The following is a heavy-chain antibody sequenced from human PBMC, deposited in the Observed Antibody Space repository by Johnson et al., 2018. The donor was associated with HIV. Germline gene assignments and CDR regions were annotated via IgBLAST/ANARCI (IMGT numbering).Heavy chain of an antibody. CDR2: IRYDGSET. CDR1: GFTFSRYG. J-gene: IGHJ3*02. D-gene: IGHD6-13*01. CDR3: AKDQWSSSWTNDAFAM. Sequence: QVQLVESGGGVVQPGGSLRLSCAASGFTFSRYGMHWVRQAPGKGLEWVAFIRYDGSETYYADSVKGRFTISRDNSRNTLYLQMNSLRVEDTAVYYCAKDQWSSSWTNDAFAMWGQGTMVTVSS. V-gene: IGHV3-30*02.